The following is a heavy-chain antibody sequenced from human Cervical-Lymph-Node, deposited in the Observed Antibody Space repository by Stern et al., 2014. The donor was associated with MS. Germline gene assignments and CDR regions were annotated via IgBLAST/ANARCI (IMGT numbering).Heavy chain of an antibody. CDR1: GFTFSTYW. CDR2: SNSGGSSA. Sequence: EVQLVESGGGLLQPGGSLRLSCGASGFTFSTYWMHWVRQRPGKGLAWVSRSNSGGSSASYTDSVRGRFTISRDNAKNTVDLQMTSLRAEDTAVYYCARSSGASGDAMDVWGQGTTVTVSS. CDR3: ARSSGASGDAMDV. V-gene: IGHV3-74*02. D-gene: IGHD2-15*01. J-gene: IGHJ6*02.